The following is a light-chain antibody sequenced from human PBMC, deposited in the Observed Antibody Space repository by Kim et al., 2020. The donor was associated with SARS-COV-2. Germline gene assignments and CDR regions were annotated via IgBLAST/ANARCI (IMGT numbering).Light chain of an antibody. Sequence: GQSVPLSCTGTSSDVGVYNYVSWYHQHPGKAPKLMIYDVSKRPSGVPDRFSGSKSGNTASLTISGLQAEDEADYYCCSYAGSYTYVFGTGTKVTVL. J-gene: IGLJ1*01. CDR2: DVS. V-gene: IGLV2-11*01. CDR3: CSYAGSYTYV. CDR1: SSDVGVYNY.